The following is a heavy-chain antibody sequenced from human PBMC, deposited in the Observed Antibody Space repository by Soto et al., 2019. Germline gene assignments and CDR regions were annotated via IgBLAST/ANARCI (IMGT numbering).Heavy chain of an antibody. D-gene: IGHD3-22*01. CDR1: GYSFTSYW. CDR2: IYPGDSDT. Sequence: GESLKISCKGSGYSFTSYWIGWVRQMPGKGLEWMGIIYPGDSDTRYSPSFQGQVTISADKSISTAYLQWSSLKASDTAMYYCARRDDSSGYPKGGMDVWGQGTTVTVSS. CDR3: ARRDDSSGYPKGGMDV. J-gene: IGHJ6*02. V-gene: IGHV5-51*01.